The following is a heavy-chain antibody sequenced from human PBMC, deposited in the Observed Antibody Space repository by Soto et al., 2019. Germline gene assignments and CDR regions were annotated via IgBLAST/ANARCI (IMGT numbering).Heavy chain of an antibody. CDR2: ISKSSGTI. Sequence: EVQLVESGGGLVQPGGSLRLTCAASGFSFSNYNMNWVRQAPGKGLEWVSYISKSSGTIYYADSVKGRFSISRDNGKNSLYLQMNSLRDEDTAVYYCARDAFDYDSSGYHFDYWGQGTPVTVSS. V-gene: IGHV3-48*02. CDR1: GFSFSNYN. J-gene: IGHJ4*02. D-gene: IGHD3-22*01. CDR3: ARDAFDYDSSGYHFDY.